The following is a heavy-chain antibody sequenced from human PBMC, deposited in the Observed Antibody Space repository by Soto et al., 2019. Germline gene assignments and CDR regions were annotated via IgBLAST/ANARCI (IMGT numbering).Heavy chain of an antibody. J-gene: IGHJ4*02. Sequence: TSETLSLTCTVSGGSISSYYWSWIRQPPGKGLEWIGYIYYSGSTNYNPSLKSRVTISVDTSKNQFSLKLSSVTAADTAVYYCASTILTVYYRGPERFVYGARGTLVT. V-gene: IGHV4-59*08. CDR2: IYYSGST. D-gene: IGHD3-9*01. CDR3: ASTILTVYYRGPERFVY. CDR1: GGSISSYY.